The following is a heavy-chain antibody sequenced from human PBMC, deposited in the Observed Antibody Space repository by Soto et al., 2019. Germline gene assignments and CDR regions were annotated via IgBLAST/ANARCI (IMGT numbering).Heavy chain of an antibody. V-gene: IGHV1-24*01. CDR2: FDPGDGET. Sequence: QVQLVQSGAELKKPGASVKVSCKVSGYTLTELSMHWVRQAPGKGLAWMGGFDPGDGETIYAQKFQGRVTMTEDTSTDTAFMELSSLRSEDTAVYCCGTDLLKWITVVRLVNCGRDVLGQGTTVAFSS. J-gene: IGHJ6*02. CDR3: GTDLLKWITVVRLVNCGRDV. D-gene: IGHD3-10*01. CDR1: GYTLTELS.